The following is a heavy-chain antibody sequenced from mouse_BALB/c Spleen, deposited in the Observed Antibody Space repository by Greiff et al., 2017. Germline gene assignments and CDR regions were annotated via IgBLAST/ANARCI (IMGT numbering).Heavy chain of an antibody. CDR2: INPYNDGT. V-gene: IGHV1-14*01. CDR1: GYTFTSYV. CDR3: ARGEAITTVYFDY. D-gene: IGHD1-1*01. J-gene: IGHJ2*01. Sequence: EVKLMESGPELVKPGASVKMSCKASGYTFTSYVMHWVKQKPGQGLEWIGYINPYNDGTKYNEKFKGKATLTSDKSSSTAYMELSSLTSEDSAVYYCARGEAITTVYFDYWGQGTTLTVSS.